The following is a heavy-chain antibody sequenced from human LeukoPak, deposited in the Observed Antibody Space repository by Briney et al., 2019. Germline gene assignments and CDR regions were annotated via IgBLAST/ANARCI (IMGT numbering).Heavy chain of an antibody. V-gene: IGHV4-4*07. CDR1: GGSINSYY. CDR3: AREGIVRTYDQ. D-gene: IGHD2/OR15-2a*01. CDR2: LYTSGTT. Sequence: SETLSLTCTVSGGSINSYYWSWIRQPAGKGLEWIGRLYTSGTTNYNPSLKSRVTISLDTSKNQFSLRLSSVTAADTAVYYCAREGIVRTYDQWGQGTLVTVSS. J-gene: IGHJ4*02.